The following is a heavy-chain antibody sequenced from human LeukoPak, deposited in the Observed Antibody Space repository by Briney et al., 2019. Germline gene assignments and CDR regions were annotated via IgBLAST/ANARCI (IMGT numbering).Heavy chain of an antibody. Sequence: GASVKVSCKASGYTFTGYYMHWVRQAPGQGLEWMGRIIPNSGGTNYAQKFQGRVTMTRDTSISTAYMELSRLRSDDTAVYYCARARSHMTLDYWGQGTLVTVSS. CDR2: IIPNSGGT. V-gene: IGHV1-2*06. J-gene: IGHJ4*02. CDR3: ARARSHMTLDY. CDR1: GYTFTGYY.